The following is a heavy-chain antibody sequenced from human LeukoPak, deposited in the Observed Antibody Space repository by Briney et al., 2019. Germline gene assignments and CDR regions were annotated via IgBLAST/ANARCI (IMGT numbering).Heavy chain of an antibody. D-gene: IGHD5-18*01. CDR3: ARGIQLWLLDQHFDY. J-gene: IGHJ4*02. Sequence: ASVKVSCKASGYTFTGYYMHWVRHAPGQGLEWMGWINPNSGGTNYAQKFQGRVTMTRDTSISTAYMELSRLRSDDTAVYYCARGIQLWLLDQHFDYWGQGALVTVSS. CDR1: GYTFTGYY. CDR2: INPNSGGT. V-gene: IGHV1-2*02.